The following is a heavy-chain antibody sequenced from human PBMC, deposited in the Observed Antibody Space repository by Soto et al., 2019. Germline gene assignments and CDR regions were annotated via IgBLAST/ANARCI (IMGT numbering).Heavy chain of an antibody. J-gene: IGHJ6*02. CDR2: IYYSGST. CDR1: GGSVSSGSYY. Sequence: PSETLSLTCTVSGGSVSSGSYYWSWIRQPPGKGLEWIGYIYYSGSTNYNPSLKSRFTISVDTSKNQFSLKLSSVTAADTAVYYCANYDFWSGSVLVWGQGTTVTVSS. D-gene: IGHD3-3*01. CDR3: ANYDFWSGSVLV. V-gene: IGHV4-61*01.